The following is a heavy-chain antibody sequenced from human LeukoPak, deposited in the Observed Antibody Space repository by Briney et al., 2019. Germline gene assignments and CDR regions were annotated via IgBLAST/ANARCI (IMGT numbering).Heavy chain of an antibody. CDR2: ISGSGGST. Sequence: GGSLRLSCAASGFTFSSYAMSWVRQAPGEGVEWVSAISGSGGSTYYADCVKGRFTIWRDNCKNTLYLQMNSLRAEDTAVYYCAKGHYDFWSGLAYFDYWGQGTLVTVSS. CDR3: AKGHYDFWSGLAYFDY. V-gene: IGHV3-23*01. J-gene: IGHJ4*02. CDR1: GFTFSSYA. D-gene: IGHD3-3*01.